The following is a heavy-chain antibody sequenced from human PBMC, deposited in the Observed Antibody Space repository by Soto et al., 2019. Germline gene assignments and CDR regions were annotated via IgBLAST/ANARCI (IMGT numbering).Heavy chain of an antibody. CDR3: ERDSGGYYDSSGYSQGVWFDP. J-gene: IGHJ5*02. CDR2: IIPIFGTA. Sequence: SVKVSCKTSGGTMSSYAISWVRQAPGQGLEWMGGIIPIFGTANYAQKLQGRVTITADESTSTAYMELSSLRSEDTAVYYCERDSGGYYDSSGYSQGVWFDPWGQGTLVTVSS. CDR1: GGTMSSYA. D-gene: IGHD3-22*01. V-gene: IGHV1-69*13.